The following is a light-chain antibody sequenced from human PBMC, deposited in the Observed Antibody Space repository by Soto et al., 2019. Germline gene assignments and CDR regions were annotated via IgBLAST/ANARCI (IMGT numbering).Light chain of an antibody. J-gene: IGKJ1*01. CDR2: AAS. CDR1: QTMSIY. CDR3: QQTYSARWT. Sequence: DIQLTQSPSSLSASVGDRVTITCRASQTMSIYLNWYQQRPGKAPKLLIYAASSLQNGVLARFSGSGSGTEFSLTISSLQPEDFATYFCQQTYSARWTFGQGTKVGI. V-gene: IGKV1-39*01.